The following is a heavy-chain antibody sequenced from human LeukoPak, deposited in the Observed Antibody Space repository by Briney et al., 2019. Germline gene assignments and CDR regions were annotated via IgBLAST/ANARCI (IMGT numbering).Heavy chain of an antibody. V-gene: IGHV3-30*02. CDR3: AKAVGYCSSTSCFGYYYYMDV. Sequence: GGSLRLSCAASGFGFSVYWMHWVRQAPGKGLEWVAFIRYDGSNKYYADSVKGRSTISRDNSKNTLYLQMNSLRAEDTAVYYCAKAVGYCSSTSCFGYYYYMDVWGKGTTVTVSS. J-gene: IGHJ6*03. CDR2: IRYDGSNK. D-gene: IGHD2-2*01. CDR1: GFGFSVYW.